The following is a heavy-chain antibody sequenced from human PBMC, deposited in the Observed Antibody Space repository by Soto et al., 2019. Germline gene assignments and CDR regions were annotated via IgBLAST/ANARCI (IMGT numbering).Heavy chain of an antibody. CDR1: VGSFSNDNFY. J-gene: IGHJ5*02. CDR2: VHSSGIT. D-gene: IGHD3-16*01. CDR3: ARGLTMGQLPSHFDH. V-gene: IGHV4-61*01. Sequence: ESLSLTGTVSVGSFSNDNFYWSWIRQPPGKGLEWIGYVHSSGITNYNPSLKRRVIISVDTSRNQFSLRLSSVTAADTAVYYCARGLTMGQLPSHFDHWGQGTLVTVSS.